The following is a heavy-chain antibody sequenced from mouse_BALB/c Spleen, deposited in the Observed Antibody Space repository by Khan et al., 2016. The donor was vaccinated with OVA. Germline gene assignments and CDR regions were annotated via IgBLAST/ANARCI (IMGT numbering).Heavy chain of an antibody. CDR1: GFSLTNSG. V-gene: IGHV2-6-1*01. Sequence: QMPLEESGPGLVAPSQSLSITCTISGFSLTNSGVHLVRHPPGKGLEWLAVIWSDGSTTYNSALKSRLTITKDNSKSQVFLKMNSLQTDDTAIYFCARQPYYHYNVMDYWGQGTSVTVSS. CDR3: ARQPYYHYNVMDY. CDR2: IWSDGST. D-gene: IGHD2-10*01. J-gene: IGHJ4*01.